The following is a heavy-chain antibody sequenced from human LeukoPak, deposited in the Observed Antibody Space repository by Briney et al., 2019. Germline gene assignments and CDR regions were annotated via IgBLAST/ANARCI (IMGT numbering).Heavy chain of an antibody. V-gene: IGHV3-48*01. D-gene: IGHD3-3*01. J-gene: IGHJ3*02. CDR1: GFTFTIFG. Sequence: PGGSLRLSCAASGFTFTIFGLNWVRQAPGKGPEWVSYIDARSGITYYADSVQGRFTLSRDNARESVFLQMDSLRVDDTAVYYCARTYDFGRGPPGDAFDNWGQGTLVTVFS. CDR3: ARTYDFGRGPPGDAFDN. CDR2: IDARSGIT.